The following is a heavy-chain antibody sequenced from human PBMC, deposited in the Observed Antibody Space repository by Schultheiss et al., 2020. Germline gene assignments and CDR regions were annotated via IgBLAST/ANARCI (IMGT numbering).Heavy chain of an antibody. D-gene: IGHD3-22*01. CDR2: IYYSGST. Sequence: SQTLSLTCTVSGGSISSSSYYWGWIRQPPGKGLEWIGSIYYSGSTYYNPSLKSRVTISVDTSKNQFSLKLSSVTAADTAVYYCATRNYYDSSGYRGGFDYWGQGTLVTVSS. CDR3: ATRNYYDSSGYRGGFDY. V-gene: IGHV4-39*07. CDR1: GGSISSSSYY. J-gene: IGHJ4*02.